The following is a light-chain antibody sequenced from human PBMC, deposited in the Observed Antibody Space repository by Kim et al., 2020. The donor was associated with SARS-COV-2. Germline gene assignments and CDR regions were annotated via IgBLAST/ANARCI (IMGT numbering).Light chain of an antibody. Sequence: DIQMTQSPSSLSASVGDRVTITCRASQSISSYLNWYQQKPGKAPKLLIYAASSLQSGVPSRFSGSRSGTDFTLTISSLQPEDFATYYCQQSYSTPLTFGGETKVDIK. J-gene: IGKJ4*01. V-gene: IGKV1-39*01. CDR2: AAS. CDR3: QQSYSTPLT. CDR1: QSISSY.